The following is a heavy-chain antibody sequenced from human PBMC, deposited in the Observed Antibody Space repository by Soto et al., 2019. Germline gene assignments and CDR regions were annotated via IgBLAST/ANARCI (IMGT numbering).Heavy chain of an antibody. CDR2: ITPFSGDV. V-gene: IGHV1-45*02. CDR1: GNTFTYRY. Sequence: QMQLVQSGAEVKRTGSTVTVSCKALGNTFTYRYLHWVRQAPGQALEWMGWITPFSGDVHYAQKFQERVTITRDRSIDTAYMRMSRLRPEDTAMYYCARGGAGSGPFTSELPDHWGQGTLVTVSS. J-gene: IGHJ4*02. CDR3: ARGGAGSGPFTSELPDH. D-gene: IGHD3-16*01.